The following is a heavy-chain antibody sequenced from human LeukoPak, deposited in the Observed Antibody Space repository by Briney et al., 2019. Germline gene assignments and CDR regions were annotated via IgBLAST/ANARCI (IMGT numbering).Heavy chain of an antibody. D-gene: IGHD3-22*01. CDR3: ARGWLLNDYYYYYMDV. Sequence: SVKLSCKASGGTFSSYAISWVRQAPGQGLEWMGGIIPIFGTANYAQKFQGRVTSTTDESTSTAYMELSSLRSEDTAVYYCARGWLLNDYYYYYMDVWGKGTTVTVSS. CDR1: GGTFSSYA. CDR2: IIPIFGTA. V-gene: IGHV1-69*05. J-gene: IGHJ6*03.